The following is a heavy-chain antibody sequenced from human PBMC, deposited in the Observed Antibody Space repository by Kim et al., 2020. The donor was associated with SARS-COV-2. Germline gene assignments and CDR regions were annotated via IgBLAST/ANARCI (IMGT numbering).Heavy chain of an antibody. CDR1: GFTFSSYS. CDR2: ISNNRSTI. J-gene: IGHJ4*02. D-gene: IGHD3-22*01. CDR3: ARRGNEYYYDSSGYYPIDY. V-gene: IGHV3-48*02. Sequence: GGSLRLSCAASGFTFSSYSMHWVRQAPGKGLEWVSYISNNRSTIYYADSVKGRFTISRDNAKNSLYLQMNSLRDEDTAVYYCARRGNEYYYDSSGYYPIDYWGQRTLVTVSS.